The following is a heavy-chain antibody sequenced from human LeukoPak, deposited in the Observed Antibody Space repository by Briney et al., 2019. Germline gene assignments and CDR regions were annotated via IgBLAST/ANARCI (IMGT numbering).Heavy chain of an antibody. Sequence: SETLSLTCSVSGASINTDRYFWGWIRQPPGKGLEWVGTIYYSGSTYYTPSLKSRATVSLDTSKNQFSLKLSSVTAADTAVYYCARHYDSSGYWFYFDYWGQGTLVTVSS. CDR1: GASINTDRYF. D-gene: IGHD3-22*01. CDR2: IYYSGST. CDR3: ARHYDSSGYWFYFDY. V-gene: IGHV4-39*01. J-gene: IGHJ4*02.